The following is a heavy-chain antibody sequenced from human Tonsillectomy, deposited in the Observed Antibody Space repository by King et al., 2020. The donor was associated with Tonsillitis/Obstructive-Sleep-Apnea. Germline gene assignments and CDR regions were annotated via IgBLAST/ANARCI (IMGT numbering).Heavy chain of an antibody. CDR1: GYTFTNYG. Sequence: QLVQSGAEVKKPGASVKVSCKASGYTFTNYGISWVRQAPGQGLEWMAWISAHNGHTNYAQKLQGRLTMTTDTSTSTAYMELRSLRSDDTDVYYCARDSMSHYYDSRGYYAFNYWGQGTLVTVPA. J-gene: IGHJ4*02. D-gene: IGHD3-22*01. CDR3: ARDSMSHYYDSRGYYAFNY. V-gene: IGHV1-18*01. CDR2: ISAHNGHT.